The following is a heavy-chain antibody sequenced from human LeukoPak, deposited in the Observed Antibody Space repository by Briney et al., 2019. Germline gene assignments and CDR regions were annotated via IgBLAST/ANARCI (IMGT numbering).Heavy chain of an antibody. CDR2: INPNSGGT. J-gene: IGHJ4*02. CDR1: GYTFTAYY. D-gene: IGHD1-26*01. V-gene: IGHV1-2*02. Sequence: ASVKVSCKASGYTFTAYYVHWVRQAPGRGLEWMGWINPNSGGTNYAQKSQGSVTMTRDTSISTAYMELSSLRSDDTAMYYCARGPMVGVTFYDYWGQGTLVAVSS. CDR3: ARGPMVGVTFYDY.